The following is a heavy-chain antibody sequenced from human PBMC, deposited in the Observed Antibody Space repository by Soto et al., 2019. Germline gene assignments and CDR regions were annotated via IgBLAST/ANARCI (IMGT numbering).Heavy chain of an antibody. Sequence: ASVKVSCKASGYSFTTYYIHWVRQAPGQGLEWMGGINPSGGTTTYAQKFQGRVTMTRDTSTSTVYMELSSLRSEDTAVYYCAKNLNGGYSDYYSDYWGQGALVTVSS. CDR3: AKNLNGGYSDYYSDY. CDR2: INPSGGTT. V-gene: IGHV1-46*01. CDR1: GYSFTTYY. J-gene: IGHJ4*02. D-gene: IGHD3-22*01.